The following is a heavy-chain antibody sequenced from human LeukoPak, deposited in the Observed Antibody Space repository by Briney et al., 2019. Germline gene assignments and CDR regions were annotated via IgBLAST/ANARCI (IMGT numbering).Heavy chain of an antibody. D-gene: IGHD3-10*01. J-gene: IGHJ6*02. CDR2: IRSIANSYAT. CDR1: GFTFSGSD. CDR3: TRLTMAADYSGMDV. Sequence: GGSLKLSCAASGFTFSGSDMHWVRQASGKGLEWVGRIRSIANSYATAYDESVKGRFSISRDDSKNTAYLQMNSLKTEDTAVYYCTRLTMAADYSGMDVWGQGTTVTVSS. V-gene: IGHV3-73*01.